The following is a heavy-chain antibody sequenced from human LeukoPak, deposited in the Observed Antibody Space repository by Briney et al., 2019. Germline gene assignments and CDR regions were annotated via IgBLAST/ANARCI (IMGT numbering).Heavy chain of an antibody. CDR3: AKVIVAGTFVPDGYYFDY. CDR2: IREDGNLT. D-gene: IGHD6-19*01. CDR1: EFTFSNYW. J-gene: IGHJ4*02. V-gene: IGHV3-7*03. Sequence: GGSLRLSCAASEFTFSNYWMYWVRQAPGKGLEWVANIREDGNLTYYVDSVKGRFAISRDNAKNSLYLQMNSLRAEDTALYYCAKVIVAGTFVPDGYYFDYWGQGTLVTVSS.